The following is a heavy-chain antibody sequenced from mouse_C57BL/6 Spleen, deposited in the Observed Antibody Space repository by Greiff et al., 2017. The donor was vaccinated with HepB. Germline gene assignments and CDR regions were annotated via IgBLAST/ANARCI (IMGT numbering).Heavy chain of an antibody. CDR1: GYAFSSSW. CDR3: ARRPYFDY. CDR2: IYPGDGDT. J-gene: IGHJ2*01. V-gene: IGHV1-82*01. Sequence: VKLQESGPELVKPGASVKISCKASGYAFSSSWMNWVKQRPGKGLEWIGRIYPGDGDTNYNGKFKGKAKLTADKSSSTAYMQLSSLTSEDSAVYFCARRPYFDYWGQGTTLTVSS.